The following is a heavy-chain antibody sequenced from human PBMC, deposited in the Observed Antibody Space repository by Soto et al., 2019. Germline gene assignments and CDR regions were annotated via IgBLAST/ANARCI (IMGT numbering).Heavy chain of an antibody. J-gene: IGHJ4*02. CDR2: IYYSGST. D-gene: IGHD3-16*01. CDR1: GGSISSYY. V-gene: IGHV4-59*01. CDR3: ARGYDYVWGSYPYYFDY. Sequence: SETLSLTCTVSGGSISSYYWSWIRQPPGKGLEWIGYIYYSGSTNYNPPLKSRVTISVDTSKNQFSLKLSSVTAADTAVYYCARGYDYVWGSYPYYFDYWGQGTLVTVSS.